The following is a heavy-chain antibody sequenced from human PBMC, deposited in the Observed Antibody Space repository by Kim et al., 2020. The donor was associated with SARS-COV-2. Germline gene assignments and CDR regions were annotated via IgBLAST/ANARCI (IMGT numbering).Heavy chain of an antibody. CDR1: GYTFTSYA. V-gene: IGHV7-4-1*02. D-gene: IGHD1-26*01. Sequence: ASVKVSCKASGYTFTSYAMNWVRQAPGQGLEWMGWINTNTGNPTYAQGFTGRFVFSLDTSVSTAYLQISSLKAEDTAVYYCAREGGWGLLLAAYYFDYWGQGTLVTVSS. CDR2: INTNTGNP. CDR3: AREGGWGLLLAAYYFDY. J-gene: IGHJ4*02.